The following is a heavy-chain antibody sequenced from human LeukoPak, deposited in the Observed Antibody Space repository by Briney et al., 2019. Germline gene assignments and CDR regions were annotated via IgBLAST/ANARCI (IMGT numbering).Heavy chain of an antibody. CDR2: IYYSGST. CDR1: GGSISSYY. D-gene: IGHD5-12*01. V-gene: IGHV4-59*08. J-gene: IGHJ4*02. Sequence: PSETLSLTCTVSGGSISSYYWSWIRQPPGKGLEWIGYIYYSGSTNYNPSLKSRVTISVDTSKNQFSLKLSSVTAADTAVYYCARLLLYSGYDLIDYWGQGTLVTVSS. CDR3: ARLLLYSGYDLIDY.